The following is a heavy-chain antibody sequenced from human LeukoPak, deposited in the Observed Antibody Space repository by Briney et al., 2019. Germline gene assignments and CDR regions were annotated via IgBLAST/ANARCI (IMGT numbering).Heavy chain of an antibody. CDR2: IYTSGST. Sequence: ASETLSLTCTVSGGSISSYYWSWIRQPAGKGLEWIGRIYTSGSTNYNPSLKSRVTMSVDTSKNQFSLKLSSVTAADTAVYYCARDIPVITGTTNYYYYMDVWGKGTTVTVSS. D-gene: IGHD1-7*01. V-gene: IGHV4-4*07. J-gene: IGHJ6*03. CDR1: GGSISSYY. CDR3: ARDIPVITGTTNYYYYMDV.